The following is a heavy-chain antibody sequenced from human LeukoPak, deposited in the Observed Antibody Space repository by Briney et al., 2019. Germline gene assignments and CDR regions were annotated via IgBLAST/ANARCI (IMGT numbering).Heavy chain of an antibody. J-gene: IGHJ4*02. CDR3: ARTMVRGVIIVRLFDY. Sequence: SETLSLTCAVYGGSFSGYYWSWIRQPPGKGLEWIGEINHSGSTNYNPSLKSRVTISVDTSKNQFSLKLSSVTAADTAVYYCARTMVRGVIIVRLFDYWSQGTLVTVSS. CDR1: GGSFSGYY. V-gene: IGHV4-34*01. CDR2: INHSGST. D-gene: IGHD3-10*01.